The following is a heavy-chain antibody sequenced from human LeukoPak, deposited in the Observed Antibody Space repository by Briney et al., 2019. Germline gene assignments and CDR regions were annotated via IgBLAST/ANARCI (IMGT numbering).Heavy chain of an antibody. CDR1: GGSISSYY. J-gene: IGHJ6*03. CDR2: IYYSGST. D-gene: IGHD6-19*01. CDR3: ARGHSSGWSLMDV. Sequence: TSETLSLTCTVSGGSISSYYWSWIRQPPGKGLEWIGYIYYSGSTNYNPSLKSRVTISVDTSKNQFSLKLSSVTAADTAVYYCARGHSSGWSLMDVWGKGLTVTVSS. V-gene: IGHV4-59*12.